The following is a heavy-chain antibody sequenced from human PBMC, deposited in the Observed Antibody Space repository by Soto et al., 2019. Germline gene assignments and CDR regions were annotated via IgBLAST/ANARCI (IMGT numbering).Heavy chain of an antibody. CDR1: GFTFSSYA. J-gene: IGHJ2*01. V-gene: IGHV3-30-3*01. D-gene: IGHD6-19*01. CDR3: AREEQWLRYFDL. CDR2: ISYDGSNK. Sequence: QVQLVESGGGVVQPGRSLRLSCAASGFTFSSYAMHWVRQAPGKGLEWVAVISYDGSNKYYADSVKGRFTISRDNSKNTLYLQMNSLRAEDTAVYYGAREEQWLRYFDLWGRGTLVTVSS.